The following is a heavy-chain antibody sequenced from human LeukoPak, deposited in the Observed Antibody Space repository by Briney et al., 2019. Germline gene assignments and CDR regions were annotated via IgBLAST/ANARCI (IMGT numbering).Heavy chain of an antibody. J-gene: IGHJ4*02. CDR3: AQSLSTSGIAY. CDR1: GFTFSSYG. CDR2: IWYDGSNK. D-gene: IGHD3-10*01. V-gene: IGHV3-33*06. Sequence: GGSLRLSCAASGFTFSSYGMHWVRQAPGKGLEWVAVIWYDGSNKYYADSVKGRFTISRDNSKNTLYLQMNSLRADDTAVYFCAQSLSTSGIAYWGQGTLVTVSS.